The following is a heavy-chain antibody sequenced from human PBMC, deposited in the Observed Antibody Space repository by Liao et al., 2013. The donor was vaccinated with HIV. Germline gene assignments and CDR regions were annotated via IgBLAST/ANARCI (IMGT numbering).Heavy chain of an antibody. CDR2: IYTSGST. J-gene: IGHJ3*02. CDR3: ASSPGVTGDGEDAFDI. V-gene: IGHV4-61*02. D-gene: IGHD7-27*01. CDR1: GGSISSGSYY. Sequence: QVQLQESGPGLVKPSQTLSLTCTVSGGSISSGSYYWSWIRQPAGKGLEWIGRIYTSGSTNYNPSLKSRVTISVDTSKNQFSLKLSSVTAADTAVYYCASSPGVTGDGEDAFDIWGQGTMVTVSS.